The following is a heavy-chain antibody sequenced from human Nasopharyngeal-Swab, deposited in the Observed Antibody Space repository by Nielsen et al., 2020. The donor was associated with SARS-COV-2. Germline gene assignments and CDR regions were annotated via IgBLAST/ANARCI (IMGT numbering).Heavy chain of an antibody. D-gene: IGHD6-25*01. CDR1: GFTFSSYS. CDR2: ISSSSSYI. J-gene: IGHJ4*02. V-gene: IGHV3-21*01. Sequence: GGSLRLSCAASGFTFSSYSMNWVRQAPGKGLEWVSSISSSSSYIYYADSVKGRFTISRDNAKNSLYLQLNSLGAEDTAVYYCARDVGFIDPAYWGQGTLVTVSS. CDR3: ARDVGFIDPAY.